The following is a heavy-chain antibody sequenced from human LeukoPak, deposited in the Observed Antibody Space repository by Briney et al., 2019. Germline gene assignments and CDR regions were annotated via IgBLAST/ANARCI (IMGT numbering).Heavy chain of an antibody. CDR2: ISQSGRA. D-gene: IGHD2-8*01. CDR1: GGSFSAYS. V-gene: IGHV4-34*01. Sequence: SETLSLTCAIHGGSFSAYSLAWIRQPPGEGLEWIGEISQSGRASYNPSLKSRATIPVEMSKKQFPRMLNSVIAADITLHYCLEGGCTNSDCSDCWGQGTLVTVPS. CDR3: LEGGCTNSDCSDC. J-gene: IGHJ4*02.